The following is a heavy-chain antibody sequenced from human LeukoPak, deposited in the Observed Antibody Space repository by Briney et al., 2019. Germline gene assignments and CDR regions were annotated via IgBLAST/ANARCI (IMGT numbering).Heavy chain of an antibody. D-gene: IGHD2-2*02. V-gene: IGHV3-23*01. CDR2: ISGSGRST. Sequence: GGSLGLFCAASGFTFISYAMIWVRQAPGKGLEWVSAISGSGRSTFYADSVKGRFTISRDNSKNTLYLQMDSLRPDDTAVYYCAKVRYQLLYGSLDYWGQGTLVTVSS. J-gene: IGHJ4*02. CDR3: AKVRYQLLYGSLDY. CDR1: GFTFISYA.